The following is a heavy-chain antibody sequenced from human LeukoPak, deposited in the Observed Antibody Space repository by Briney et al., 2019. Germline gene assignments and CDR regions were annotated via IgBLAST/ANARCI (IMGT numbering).Heavy chain of an antibody. Sequence: HPGGSLRLSCAASGFTFSSYSMNWVRRAPGKGLEWVSHISTGSSTIYYADSVKGRFTISRDNAKNSLYLQMNSLRAEDTAVYYCARGAPYCSGANCMYYFDYWGQGTLVTVSS. V-gene: IGHV3-48*01. CDR2: ISTGSSTI. CDR3: ARGAPYCSGANCMYYFDY. D-gene: IGHD2-15*01. CDR1: GFTFSSYS. J-gene: IGHJ4*02.